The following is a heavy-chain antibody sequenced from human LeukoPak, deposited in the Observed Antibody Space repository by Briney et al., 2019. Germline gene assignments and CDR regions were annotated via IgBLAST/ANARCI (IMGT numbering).Heavy chain of an antibody. Sequence: GGSLRLSCAASGFTFSSYWMSWVRQAPGKGLEGVASIKQDGSEKYYVDSVKGRFTISRGNAKNSLYLQMNSLRAEDTAVYYCARDVEYGILTGYFDYWGQGTLVTVSS. J-gene: IGHJ4*02. V-gene: IGHV3-7*01. CDR3: ARDVEYGILTGYFDY. CDR1: GFTFSSYW. CDR2: IKQDGSEK. D-gene: IGHD3-9*01.